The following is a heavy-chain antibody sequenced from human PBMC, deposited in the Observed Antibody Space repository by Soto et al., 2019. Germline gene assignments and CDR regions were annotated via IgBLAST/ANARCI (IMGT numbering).Heavy chain of an antibody. D-gene: IGHD3-9*01. V-gene: IGHV5-51*03. CDR3: AISYDILTGSPGYFDL. Sequence: EVQLVQSGAEVKKPGESLKISCKGSGYSFTSYWIGWVRQMPGKGLEWMGIIYPGDSDTRYSPSFQGQVTISADKSISTAYLQWSSLKASDTAMYYCAISYDILTGSPGYFDLWGRGTLVTVSS. J-gene: IGHJ2*01. CDR1: GYSFTSYW. CDR2: IYPGDSDT.